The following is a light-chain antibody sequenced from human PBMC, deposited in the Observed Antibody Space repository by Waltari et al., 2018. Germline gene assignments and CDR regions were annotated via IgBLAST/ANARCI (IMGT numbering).Light chain of an antibody. CDR2: PAS. V-gene: IGKV1-39*01. CDR3: QQSYSTPWT. CDR1: QRIGTS. Sequence: DIQVTQSPSSLSASVGDRVTITCRASQRIGTSLSWYQHKPGKAPKLLIYPASRLQSGVPSRFSGSGYGTDFTLTVSSLKPEHFATYYCQQSYSTPWTCGQGAKVEIK. J-gene: IGKJ1*01.